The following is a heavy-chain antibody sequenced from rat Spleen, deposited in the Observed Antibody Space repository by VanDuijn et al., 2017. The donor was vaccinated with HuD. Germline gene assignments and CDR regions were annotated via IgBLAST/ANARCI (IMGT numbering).Heavy chain of an antibody. CDR3: ATTPGRPFAY. J-gene: IGHJ3*01. D-gene: IGHD5-1*01. CDR1: GFTFSNYG. V-gene: IGHV5S13*01. CDR2: ITPGGDNS. Sequence: EVQLVESGGGLVQPGRSLKLSCAASGFTFSNYGMAWVRQAPTKGLEWVASITPGGDNSYYRDTVKGRFTISRDDAKSTLYLQMDSLRSEDTATYSGATTPGRPFAYWGQGTLVTVSS.